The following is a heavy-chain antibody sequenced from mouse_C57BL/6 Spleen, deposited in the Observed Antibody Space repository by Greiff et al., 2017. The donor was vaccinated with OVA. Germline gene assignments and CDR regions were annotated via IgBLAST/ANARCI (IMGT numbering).Heavy chain of an antibody. J-gene: IGHJ2*01. CDR1: GFTFNTYA. V-gene: IGHV10-3*01. CDR2: IRSKSSNYAT. CDR3: VREQEESGPFDY. Sequence: EVQRVESGGGLVQPKGSLKLSCAASGFTFNTYAMHWVRQAPGKGLEWVARIRSKSSNYATYYADSVKDRFTISRDDSQSMLYLQMNNLKTEDTAMYYCVREQEESGPFDYWGQGTTLTVSS. D-gene: IGHD1-3*01.